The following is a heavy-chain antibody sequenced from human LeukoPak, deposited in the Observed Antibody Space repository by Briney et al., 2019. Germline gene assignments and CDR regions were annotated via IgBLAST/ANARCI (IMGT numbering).Heavy chain of an antibody. CDR2: INHSGST. D-gene: IGHD4-17*01. J-gene: IGHJ4*02. V-gene: IGHV4-34*01. Sequence: SEPLSLPCTVYGGSFSGYYWSWIRQPPGKGVEWIREINHSGSTNYNPSLKSRVTISVDTSKNQFSLKLSSVTAADTAVYYCARATVTTYRRRSKYYFDYWGQGTLVTVSS. CDR1: GGSFSGYY. CDR3: ARATVTTYRRRSKYYFDY.